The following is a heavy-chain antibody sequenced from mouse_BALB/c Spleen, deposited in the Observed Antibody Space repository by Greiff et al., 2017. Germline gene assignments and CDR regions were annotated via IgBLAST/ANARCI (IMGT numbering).Heavy chain of an antibody. CDR1: GFTFSSYY. J-gene: IGHJ2*01. V-gene: IGHV5-6-2*01. D-gene: IGHD1-1*01. CDR2: INSNGGST. Sequence: EVKVVESGGGLVKLGGSLKLSCAASGFTFSSYYMSWVRQTPEKRLELVAAINSNGGSTYYPDTVKGRFTISRDNAKNTLYLQMSSLKSEDTALYYCARHGAVVPFDYWGQGTTLTVSS. CDR3: ARHGAVVPFDY.